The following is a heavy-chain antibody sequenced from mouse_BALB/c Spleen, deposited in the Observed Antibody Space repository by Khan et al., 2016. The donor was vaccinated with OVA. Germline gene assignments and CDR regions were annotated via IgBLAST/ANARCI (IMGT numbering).Heavy chain of an antibody. V-gene: IGHV14-3*02. Sequence: VQLKESGAELVKPGASVKLSCSASGFNIKDTYIHWVKQRPEQGLEWIGRIDPPNDDSKYGPKFQDKATLTADTSSNTVYLQLSSLTSEDTAVYYCATPYGNPFAYWGQGTLVSVSA. CDR3: ATPYGNPFAY. D-gene: IGHD2-1*01. J-gene: IGHJ3*01. CDR1: GFNIKDTY. CDR2: IDPPNDDS.